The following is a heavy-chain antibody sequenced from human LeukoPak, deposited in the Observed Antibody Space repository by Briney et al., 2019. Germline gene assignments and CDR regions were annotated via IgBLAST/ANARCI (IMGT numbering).Heavy chain of an antibody. CDR1: GFTFSSYA. V-gene: IGHV3-30*01. CDR3: ARSTYCTSTSCPPNFDY. D-gene: IGHD2-2*01. Sequence: GRSLRLSCATSGFTFSSYAMHWVRQAPGKGLEWVAVVSFDGSNKYYADSVKGRFTISRDNSKNTLYLQMNSLRAEDTAVYYCARSTYCTSTSCPPNFDYWGQGTLVTVSS. J-gene: IGHJ4*02. CDR2: VSFDGSNK.